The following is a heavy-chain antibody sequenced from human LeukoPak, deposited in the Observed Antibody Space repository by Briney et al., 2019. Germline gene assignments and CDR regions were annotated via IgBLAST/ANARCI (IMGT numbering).Heavy chain of an antibody. CDR2: IYPGDSDT. J-gene: IGHJ4*02. D-gene: IGHD1-26*01. CDR3: ARHIRRVGATQGDY. V-gene: IGHV5-51*01. CDR1: GYSFSNYW. Sequence: GESLKISCKGSGYSFSNYWIAWGRQMPGKGLEGMGIIYPGDSDTRYSPSFQGQVTISADKSISPAYLQWRSMKASDTAMYYCARHIRRVGATQGDYWGQGTLVTVSS.